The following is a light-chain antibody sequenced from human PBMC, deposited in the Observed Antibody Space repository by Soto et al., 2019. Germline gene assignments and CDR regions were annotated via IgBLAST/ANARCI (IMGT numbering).Light chain of an antibody. CDR1: SGHSSYI. CDR2: LERSGSY. CDR3: ETWDSNSRV. J-gene: IGLJ7*01. Sequence: QPVLTQSSSASASLGSSVRLTCTLSSGHSSYIIAWHQQPPGKAPRYLMKLERSGSYNKGSGVPDRFSGSSSGADRYLTISNLQSDDEADYYCETWDSNSRVFGGGTQLTVL. V-gene: IGLV4-60*03.